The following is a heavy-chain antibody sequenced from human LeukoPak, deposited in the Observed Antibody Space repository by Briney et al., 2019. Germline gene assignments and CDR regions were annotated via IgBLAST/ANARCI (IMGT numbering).Heavy chain of an antibody. J-gene: IGHJ4*02. V-gene: IGHV4-4*07. D-gene: IGHD6-19*01. Sequence: SETLSLTCTVSGGSITSYYGSWIRQPDGKGLEWIGRIYSSGSTNYNPSLKSRVTMSVDTSKNHFSLKLTSVTAADTAVYYCVRTTVAGGWDYWGQGSLVTVSS. CDR1: GGSITSYY. CDR2: IYSSGST. CDR3: VRTTVAGGWDY.